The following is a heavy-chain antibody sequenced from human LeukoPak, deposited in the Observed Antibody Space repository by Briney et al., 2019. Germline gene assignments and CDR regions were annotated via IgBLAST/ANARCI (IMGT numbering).Heavy chain of an antibody. CDR3: ARGPVDIRGYSYGYRRWFDP. CDR2: IYYSGST. J-gene: IGHJ5*02. V-gene: IGHV4-30-4*07. D-gene: IGHD5-18*01. CDR1: DGSISSGGYS. Sequence: SQTLSLTCAVSDGSISSGGYSWSWIRQPPGKGLEWIGYIYYSGSTYYNPSLKSRLTISLDTSKNQFSLKLSSVTAADTAVYYCARGPVDIRGYSYGYRRWFDPWGQGTLVTVSS.